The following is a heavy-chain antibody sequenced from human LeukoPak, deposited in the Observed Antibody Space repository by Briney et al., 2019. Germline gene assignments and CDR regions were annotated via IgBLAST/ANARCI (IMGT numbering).Heavy chain of an antibody. D-gene: IGHD3-10*01. V-gene: IGHV4-34*01. CDR1: GGSFSGYY. CDR2: INHSGST. Sequence: SETLSLTCAVYGGSFSGYYWSWIRQPPGKGLEWIGEINHSGSTNYKPSLKSRVTISADTSKNQVSLTLSSVTAADTAVYYCARHPELYFFDYWGQGTLVTVSS. J-gene: IGHJ4*02. CDR3: ARHPELYFFDY.